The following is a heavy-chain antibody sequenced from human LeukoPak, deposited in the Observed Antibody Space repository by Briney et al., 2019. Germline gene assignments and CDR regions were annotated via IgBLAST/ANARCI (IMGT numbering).Heavy chain of an antibody. CDR3: ARPGGFRSFDS. D-gene: IGHD3-16*01. CDR2: MYPGDSET. Sequence: GESLKISCKGSGYSFPNYWIGWVRQMPGKSLEWMGTMYPGDSETRYSPSFQGQVTISADKSISTAYLQWSSLTASDTAMYYCARPGGFRSFDSWGQGTLVTVSS. CDR1: GYSFPNYW. V-gene: IGHV5-51*01. J-gene: IGHJ4*02.